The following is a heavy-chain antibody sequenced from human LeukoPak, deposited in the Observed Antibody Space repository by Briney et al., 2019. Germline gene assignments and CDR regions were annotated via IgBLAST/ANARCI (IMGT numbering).Heavy chain of an antibody. J-gene: IGHJ3*02. Sequence: ASVKVSRKASGYTFTGYYMHWVRQAPGQGLEWMGWINPNSGGTNYAQKFQGRVTMTRDTSISTAYMELSRLRSDDTAVYYCARVRVMITFGGVVQGAFDIWGQGTMVTVSS. D-gene: IGHD3-16*01. CDR1: GYTFTGYY. V-gene: IGHV1-2*02. CDR3: ARVRVMITFGGVVQGAFDI. CDR2: INPNSGGT.